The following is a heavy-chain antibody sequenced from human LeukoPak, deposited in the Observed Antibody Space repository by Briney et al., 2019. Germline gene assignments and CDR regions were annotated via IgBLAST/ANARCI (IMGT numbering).Heavy chain of an antibody. D-gene: IGHD6-13*01. J-gene: IGHJ4*02. Sequence: GGSLRLSCAAFGFTFSNYWMSWVRQAPGKGLEWVANIKQDGREKHYVDSVKGRFTISRDNAKNSLFLQMQSLRAEDTAVYYCARDSWDGDLDYWGQGTLVTVSS. CDR1: GFTFSNYW. CDR3: ARDSWDGDLDY. V-gene: IGHV3-7*01. CDR2: IKQDGREK.